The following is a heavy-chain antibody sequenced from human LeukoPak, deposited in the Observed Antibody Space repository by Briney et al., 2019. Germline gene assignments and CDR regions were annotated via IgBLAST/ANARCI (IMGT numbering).Heavy chain of an antibody. Sequence: AGGSLRLSCAASGLTFNNAWMSWVRQAPGKGLEWVGRIKSKSYGGTTEYAAPVSGRLIISRDDSKDMVYLQMNSLTTEDTAVYYCTTEKSYCSGETCYFVAFDIWGQGTTVTVSS. CDR3: TTEKSYCSGETCYFVAFDI. J-gene: IGHJ3*02. D-gene: IGHD2-15*01. V-gene: IGHV3-15*01. CDR1: GLTFNNAW. CDR2: IKSKSYGGTT.